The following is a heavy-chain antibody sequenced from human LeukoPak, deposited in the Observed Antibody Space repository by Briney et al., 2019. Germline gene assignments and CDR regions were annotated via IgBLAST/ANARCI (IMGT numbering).Heavy chain of an antibody. CDR2: FDPRGGET. Sequence: ASVKVSCKVSGHTLSEVSMHWVRQAPGQGLEWVGGFDPRGGETVLAQKFQGGVTLTEDTSADTSSIELRSLRSEDTAVYYCATSDRQFCSPSSCYMPFDFWGLGTLVTVSS. J-gene: IGHJ4*02. V-gene: IGHV1-24*01. D-gene: IGHD2-2*02. CDR1: GHTLSEVS. CDR3: ATSDRQFCSPSSCYMPFDF.